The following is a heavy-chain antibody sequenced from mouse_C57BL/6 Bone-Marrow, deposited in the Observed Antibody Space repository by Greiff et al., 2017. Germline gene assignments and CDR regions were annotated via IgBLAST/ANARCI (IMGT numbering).Heavy chain of an antibody. CDR2: ISSGDSYT. Sequence: EVKLVESGGVLVKPGGSLKLSCAASGFTFSSYCMSWVRQTPDKGLAWVATISSGDSYTYYPESVKGRFTISRDNAKSTLYLQMSSLKSEDTAMYYCTRLDSSFFAYWGQGTLVTVSA. D-gene: IGHD2-10*02. J-gene: IGHJ3*01. V-gene: IGHV5-6*01. CDR3: TRLDSSFFAY. CDR1: GFTFSSYC.